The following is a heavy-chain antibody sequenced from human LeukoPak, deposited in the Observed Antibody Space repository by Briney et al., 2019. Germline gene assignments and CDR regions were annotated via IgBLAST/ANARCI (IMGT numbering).Heavy chain of an antibody. Sequence: VASVKVSCKASGYSFTGYYMHWVRQAPGQGLEWMGWMNPNSGNTGYAQKLQGRVTMTRNTSISTAYMELSSLRSEDTAVYYCARRDRNDYWGQGTLVTVSS. CDR3: ARRDRNDY. V-gene: IGHV1-8*02. CDR2: MNPNSGNT. CDR1: GYSFTGYY. J-gene: IGHJ4*02.